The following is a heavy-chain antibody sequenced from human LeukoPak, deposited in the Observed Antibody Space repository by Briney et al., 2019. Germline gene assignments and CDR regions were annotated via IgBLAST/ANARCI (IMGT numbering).Heavy chain of an antibody. J-gene: IGHJ6*02. CDR3: ARDPESAAGPDYYYFYGMDA. CDR2: ISSRGRTI. V-gene: IGHV3-11*01. D-gene: IGHD6-13*01. CDR1: GFTFSDYY. Sequence: GGSLRLSCAASGFTFSDYYMSWIRQAPGKGLEWISYISSRGRTIYYADSVKGRLTISRDNAKKSLYLQMNSLRAEDTAVYYCARDPESAAGPDYYYFYGMDAWGQGTTVTVSS.